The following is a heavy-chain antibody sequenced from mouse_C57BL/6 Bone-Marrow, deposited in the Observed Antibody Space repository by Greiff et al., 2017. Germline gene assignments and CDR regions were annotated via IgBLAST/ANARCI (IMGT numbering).Heavy chain of an antibody. V-gene: IGHV1-81*01. CDR1: GYTFTSYG. Sequence: VQLQQSGAELARPGASVKLSCTASGYTFTSYGISWVKQRTGQGLEWIGEIYPRSGNTYYNEKFKGKATLTADKSSSTAYMELRSLTSEDSAVYFCARQLTAYWGQGTLVTVSA. D-gene: IGHD3-2*02. CDR2: IYPRSGNT. J-gene: IGHJ3*01. CDR3: ARQLTAY.